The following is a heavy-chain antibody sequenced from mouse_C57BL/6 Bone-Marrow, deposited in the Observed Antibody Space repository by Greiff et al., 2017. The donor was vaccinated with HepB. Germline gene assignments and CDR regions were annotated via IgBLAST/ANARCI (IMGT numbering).Heavy chain of an antibody. CDR1: GYTFTSYW. CDR3: ARIYYGNLAWFAY. D-gene: IGHD2-1*01. CDR2: IDPSDSYT. J-gene: IGHJ3*01. Sequence: QVQLQQPGAELVMPGASVKLSCKASGYTFTSYWMHWVQQRPGQGLEWIGEIDPSDSYTNHNQKFKGKSTLTVDKSSSTAYMQLSSLTSEDSAVYYCARIYYGNLAWFAYWGQGTLVTVSA. V-gene: IGHV1-69*01.